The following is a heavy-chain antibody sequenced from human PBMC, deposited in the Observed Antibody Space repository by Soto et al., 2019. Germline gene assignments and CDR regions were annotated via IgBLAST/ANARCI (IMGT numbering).Heavy chain of an antibody. CDR3: AKALPFKYSGYDSAWFDP. D-gene: IGHD5-12*01. CDR2: ISWNSGSI. Sequence: HPGGSLRLSCAASGFTFDDYAMHWVRQAPGKGLEWVSGISWNSGSIGYADSVKGRFTISRDNAENSLYLQMNSLRAEDTALYYCAKALPFKYSGYDSAWFDPWGQGTLVTVSS. V-gene: IGHV3-9*01. CDR1: GFTFDDYA. J-gene: IGHJ5*02.